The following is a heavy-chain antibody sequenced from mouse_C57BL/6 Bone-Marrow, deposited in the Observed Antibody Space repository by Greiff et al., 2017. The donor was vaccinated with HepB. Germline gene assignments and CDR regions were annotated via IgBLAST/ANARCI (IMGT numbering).Heavy chain of an antibody. V-gene: IGHV1-81*01. CDR2: IYPRSGNT. J-gene: IGHJ3*01. CDR1: GYTFTSYG. Sequence: VQLQESGAELARPGASVKLSCKASGYTFTSYGISWVKQRTGQGLEWIGEIYPRSGNTYYNEKFKGKATLTADKSSSTAYMELRSLTSEDSAVYFCATPFITTVVARAYWGQGTLVTVSA. D-gene: IGHD1-1*01. CDR3: ATPFITTVVARAY.